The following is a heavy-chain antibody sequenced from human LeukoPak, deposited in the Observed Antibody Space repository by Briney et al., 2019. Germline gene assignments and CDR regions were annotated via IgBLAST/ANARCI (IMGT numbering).Heavy chain of an antibody. J-gene: IGHJ5*02. CDR3: ARLAFPGYCSGGSCDNWFDP. D-gene: IGHD2-15*01. V-gene: IGHV5-51*01. Sequence: GESLKISCKGSGYSFTSYWIGWVRQMPGKGLEWMGIIYPGDSDTRYSPSFQGQATISADKSISTAYLQWSSLKASDTAMYYCARLAFPGYCSGGSCDNWFDPWGQGTLVTVSS. CDR2: IYPGDSDT. CDR1: GYSFTSYW.